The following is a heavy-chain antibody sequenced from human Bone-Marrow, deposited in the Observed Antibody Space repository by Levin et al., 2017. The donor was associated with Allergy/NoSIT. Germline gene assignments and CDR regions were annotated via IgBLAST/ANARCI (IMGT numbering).Heavy chain of an antibody. J-gene: IGHJ4*02. D-gene: IGHD3-10*01. Sequence: GESLKISCAASGFTVSSNYMSWVRQAPGKGPEWVSVIYRGGSTYYADSVKGRFTIPRDNYKNTLYLQMNSLRAEDTAVYYCARGWFGELLSHWGQGTLVTVSS. CDR2: IYRGGST. V-gene: IGHV3-53*01. CDR1: GFTVSSNY. CDR3: ARGWFGELLSH.